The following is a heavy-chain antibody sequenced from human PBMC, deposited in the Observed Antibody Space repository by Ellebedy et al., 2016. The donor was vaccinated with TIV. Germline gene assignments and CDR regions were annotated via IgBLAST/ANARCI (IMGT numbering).Heavy chain of an antibody. CDR3: ARDYRYGDPPWDYYYGMDV. CDR2: LHSDGVT. Sequence: GESLKISCAASGFTVSTNYMSWVRQAPGKGLEWVSVLHSDGVTYYADSVKGRFTISRDNAKNTLYLPMNGLKAEDTAVYYCARDYRYGDPPWDYYYGMDVWGQGTTVTVSS. CDR1: GFTVSTNY. V-gene: IGHV3-66*01. D-gene: IGHD4-17*01. J-gene: IGHJ6*02.